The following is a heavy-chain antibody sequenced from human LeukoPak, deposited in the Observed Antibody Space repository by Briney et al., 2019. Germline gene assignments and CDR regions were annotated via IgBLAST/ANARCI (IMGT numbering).Heavy chain of an antibody. CDR1: GFTFSSYW. CDR3: AIHHYVDY. CDR2: IKQDGSEK. J-gene: IGHJ4*02. D-gene: IGHD5-18*01. V-gene: IGHV3-7*01. Sequence: TGGSLRLSCAASGFTFSSYWMRWVRQAPGKGLEWVAHIKQDGSEKYYVDSVKGRFTISRDNAKNALYLQMNSLRADDTAVYYCAIHHYVDYWGQGTLVTVSS.